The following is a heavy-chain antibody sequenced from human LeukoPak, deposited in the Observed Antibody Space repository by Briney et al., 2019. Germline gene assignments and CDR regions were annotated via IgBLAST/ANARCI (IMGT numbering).Heavy chain of an antibody. CDR2: LQNDGSEE. V-gene: IGHV3-30*02. Sequence: GGSLRLSCAPSGFRFSTSGMHWVRQAPGKGLEWVSFLQNDGSEEYFADSVKGRFTISRDNSKITLYLQMNSLRVEDTAVYYCAKESSRIAIGTLDFWGQGTLVTVSS. CDR1: GFRFSTSG. D-gene: IGHD6-13*01. J-gene: IGHJ4*02. CDR3: AKESSRIAIGTLDF.